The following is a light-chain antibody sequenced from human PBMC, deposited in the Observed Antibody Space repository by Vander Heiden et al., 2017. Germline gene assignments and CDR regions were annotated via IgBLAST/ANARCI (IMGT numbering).Light chain of an antibody. CDR2: AAS. Sequence: DIQMTQSQSSLSASVGDRVTITCRASQSISSYLNWYQQKPGKAPKLLIYAASSLQSGVPSSFSGSGSGTDFTLTISSLQPEDFATYYCQQSYSTPPYTFGQGTKLEIK. CDR1: QSISSY. J-gene: IGKJ2*01. V-gene: IGKV1-39*01. CDR3: QQSYSTPPYT.